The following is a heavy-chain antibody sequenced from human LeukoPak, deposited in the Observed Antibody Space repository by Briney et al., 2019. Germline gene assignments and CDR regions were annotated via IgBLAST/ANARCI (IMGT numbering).Heavy chain of an antibody. CDR1: GFTFSSYA. CDR3: SMVYYGRGDY. D-gene: IGHD3-10*01. J-gene: IGHJ4*02. V-gene: IGHV3-30*02. Sequence: GGSLRLSCAASGFTFSSYAMHWVRQAPGKGLEWVAFIRYDGSNKYYADSVKGRFTISRDNSKNTLYLQMNSLRAEDTAVYYCSMVYYGRGDYWGQGTLVTVSS. CDR2: IRYDGSNK.